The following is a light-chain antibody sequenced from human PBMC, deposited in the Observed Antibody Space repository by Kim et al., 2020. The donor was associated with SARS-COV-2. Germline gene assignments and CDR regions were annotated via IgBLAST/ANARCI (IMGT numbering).Light chain of an antibody. CDR3: QQSYSTLS. Sequence: LSASVEDRVTITCQASQRIGNYVNWYQQKPGRAPNLLIYSASTLQSGVPSRFRGSGSGTDFTLTISSLQPEDFATYYCQQSYSTLSFGGGTKLEIK. J-gene: IGKJ4*01. CDR1: QRIGNY. V-gene: IGKV1-39*01. CDR2: SAS.